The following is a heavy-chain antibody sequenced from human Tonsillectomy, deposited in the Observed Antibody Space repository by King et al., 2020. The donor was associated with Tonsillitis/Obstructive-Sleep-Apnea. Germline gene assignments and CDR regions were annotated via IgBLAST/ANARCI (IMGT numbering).Heavy chain of an antibody. D-gene: IGHD6-19*01. CDR1: GFTFSNYA. J-gene: IGHJ6*02. V-gene: IGHV3-23*04. CDR3: AKGKDSSGWYYYGMDV. Sequence: EVQLVESGGGLVQPGGSLRLSCAASGFTFSNYAMNWVRQAPGKGLEWVSAISGSGGGTYSADSVKGRFTISRDNSRNTLHLQMNSLRVEDTAVYYCAKGKDSSGWYYYGMDVWGQGTTVTVSS. CDR2: ISGSGGGT.